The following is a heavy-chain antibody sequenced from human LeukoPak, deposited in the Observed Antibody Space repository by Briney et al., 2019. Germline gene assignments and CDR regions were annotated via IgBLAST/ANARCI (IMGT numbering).Heavy chain of an antibody. CDR1: GYTFIHYW. J-gene: IGHJ3*02. CDR2: IDPSDSYT. V-gene: IGHV5-10-1*01. CDR3: ASPRYDSSGYYPHDAFDI. D-gene: IGHD3-22*01. Sequence: GESLRISCKTSGYTFIHYWISWVRQMPGKGLEWMGRIDPSDSYTNYSPSFQGHVTISADKSISTAYLQWSSLKASDTAMYYCASPRYDSSGYYPHDAFDIWGQGTMVTVSS.